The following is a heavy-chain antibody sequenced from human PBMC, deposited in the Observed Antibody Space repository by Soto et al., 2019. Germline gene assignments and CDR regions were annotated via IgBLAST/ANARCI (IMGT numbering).Heavy chain of an antibody. D-gene: IGHD3-22*01. CDR1: GYTFTGYY. J-gene: IGHJ4*02. V-gene: IGHV1-2*02. CDR3: ARDKVPNYYDSSGYYYPYYYFDY. Sequence: RASVKVSCKASGYTFTGYYMHWVRQAPGQGLEWMGWINPNSGGTNYAQKFQGRVTMTRDTSISTAYMELSRLRSDDTAVYYCARDKVPNYYDSSGYYYPYYYFDYWGQGTLVTVSS. CDR2: INPNSGGT.